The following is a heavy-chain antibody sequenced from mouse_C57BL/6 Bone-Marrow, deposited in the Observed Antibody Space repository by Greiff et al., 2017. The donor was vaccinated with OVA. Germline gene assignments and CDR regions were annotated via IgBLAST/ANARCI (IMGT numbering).Heavy chain of an antibody. CDR3: ARRQLRPYYFDY. CDR2: LDPSDSYT. CDR1: GYTFTSYW. J-gene: IGHJ2*01. D-gene: IGHD3-2*02. V-gene: IGHV1-50*01. Sequence: QVQLQQSGAELVKPGASVKLSCKASGYTFTSYWMQWVKQRPGQGLEWIGELDPSDSYTNYNQKFKGKATLTVDTSSSTAYMQLSSLTSEDSAVYYCARRQLRPYYFDYWGQGTTLTVSS.